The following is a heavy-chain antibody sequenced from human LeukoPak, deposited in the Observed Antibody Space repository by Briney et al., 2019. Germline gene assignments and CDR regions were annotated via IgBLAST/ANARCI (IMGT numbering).Heavy chain of an antibody. CDR1: RFTFRNYA. J-gene: IGHJ4*02. V-gene: IGHV3-30*04. CDR2: ISSDGTNE. CDR3: ARSIVVVAATLDY. D-gene: IGHD2-15*01. Sequence: GGSLRLSCAASRFTFRNYAMHWVRQAPGKGLEWVAVISSDGTNEDYADSVKGRFSISRDNSKNTLYLQMNSLRAEDTAVYYCARSIVVVAATLDYWGQGTLVTVSS.